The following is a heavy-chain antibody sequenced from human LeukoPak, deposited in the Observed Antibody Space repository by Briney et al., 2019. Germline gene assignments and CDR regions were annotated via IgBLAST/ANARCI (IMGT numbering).Heavy chain of an antibody. CDR1: GFTFSSYA. CDR3: ARAGVVGATTPYYYYYMDV. V-gene: IGHV3-64*01. CDR2: ISSNGGST. D-gene: IGHD1-26*01. Sequence: GGSLRLSCAASGFTFSSYAMHWVRQAPGKGLEYVSAISSNGGSTYYANSVKGRFTISRDNSKNTLYLQMGSLRAEDMAVYYCARAGVVGATTPYYYYYMDVWGKGTTVTVS. J-gene: IGHJ6*03.